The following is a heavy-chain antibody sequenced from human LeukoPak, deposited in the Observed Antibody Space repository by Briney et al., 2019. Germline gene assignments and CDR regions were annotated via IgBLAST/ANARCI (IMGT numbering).Heavy chain of an antibody. CDR2: IYISGST. V-gene: IGHV4-4*07. CDR1: GGSISIYY. Sequence: SETLSLTCTVSGGSISIYYWSWIRQPAGKGLEWIGRIYISGSTNYNPSLKSRVTMSVDTSKNQFSLKLTSVTAADTAVYYCARDGGIVVAHANAFDIWGQGTMVTVSS. D-gene: IGHD2-15*01. J-gene: IGHJ3*02. CDR3: ARDGGIVVAHANAFDI.